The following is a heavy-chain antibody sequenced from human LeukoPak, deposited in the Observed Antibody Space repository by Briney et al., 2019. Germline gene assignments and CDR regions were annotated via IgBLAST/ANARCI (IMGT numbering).Heavy chain of an antibody. D-gene: IGHD6-13*01. CDR1: GFTVSSSY. CDR3: ARDLEAANTYYFDY. V-gene: IGHV3-66*01. Sequence: PGGSLRLSCAASGFTVSSSYMSWVRQATGKALEWVSIISSAGTTYYADSVKGRFTISRDNSKNTVYLQVNSLRDEDTAVYYCARDLEAANTYYFDYWGQGTMVTVSS. CDR2: ISSAGTT. J-gene: IGHJ4*02.